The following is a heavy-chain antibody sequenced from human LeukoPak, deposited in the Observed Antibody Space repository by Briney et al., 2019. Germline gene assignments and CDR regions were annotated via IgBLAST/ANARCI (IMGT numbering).Heavy chain of an antibody. CDR1: GGSISSSNFY. D-gene: IGHD3-22*01. CDR3: ARHADSSGYYFFDF. V-gene: IGHV4-39*01. J-gene: IGHJ4*02. CDR2: MYHRGST. Sequence: PSETLSLTCTVSGGSISSSNFYWGWIRQPPGMGLNWIVSMYHRGSTYYNPSLKSRVTISVDTSKNQFSLNLSSVTAADTAVYYCARHADSSGYYFFDFWGQGTLVTVSS.